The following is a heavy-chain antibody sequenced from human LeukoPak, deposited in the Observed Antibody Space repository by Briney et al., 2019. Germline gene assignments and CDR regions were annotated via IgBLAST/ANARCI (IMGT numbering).Heavy chain of an antibody. J-gene: IGHJ4*02. D-gene: IGHD6-6*01. CDR1: GFTFSSQW. CDR2: VKSDGSIT. CDR3: ARGGLYGGSSLDS. Sequence: GGSLRLSCAASGFTFSSQWMYWVRQAPGKGLVWVSRVKSDGSITEYADSVKGRLTISRDNAKNTLYLQMNSLRAEDTAVYYCARGGLYGGSSLDSWSQGTLVTVSS. V-gene: IGHV3-74*01.